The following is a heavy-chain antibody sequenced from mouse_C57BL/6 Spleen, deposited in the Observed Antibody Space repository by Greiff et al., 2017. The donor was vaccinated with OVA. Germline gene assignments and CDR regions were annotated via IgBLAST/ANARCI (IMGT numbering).Heavy chain of an antibody. J-gene: IGHJ3*01. Sequence: QVQLQQPGAELVKPGASVKLSCKASGYTFTNYWMHWVKQRPGQGLEWIGMIDPNNGSTTYNEKFKGKATLTVDKSSSTAYMQLSSLTSEDSAVYDGARVYYCCDAMDYWGQGTLVTVSA. V-gene: IGHV1-64*01. CDR1: GYTFTNYW. D-gene: IGHD2-13*01. CDR2: IDPNNGST. CDR3: ARVYYCCDAMDY.